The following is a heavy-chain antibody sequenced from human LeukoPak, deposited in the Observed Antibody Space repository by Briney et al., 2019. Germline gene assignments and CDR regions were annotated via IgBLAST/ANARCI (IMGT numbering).Heavy chain of an antibody. D-gene: IGHD6-19*01. V-gene: IGHV4-39*01. CDR1: GGSISSSSYY. CDR2: IYYSGST. Sequence: SETLPLTCTVSGGSISSSSYYWGWIRQPPGKGLEWIGSIYYSGSTYYNPSLKSRVTISVDTSKNQFSLKLSSVTAADTAVYYCARLGSSGWYEDYWGQGTLVTVSS. CDR3: ARLGSSGWYEDY. J-gene: IGHJ4*02.